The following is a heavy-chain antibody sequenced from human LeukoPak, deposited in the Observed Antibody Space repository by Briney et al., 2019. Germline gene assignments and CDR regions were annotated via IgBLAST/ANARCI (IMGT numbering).Heavy chain of an antibody. CDR2: IYYSGST. Sequence: PSETLSLTCTVSGGSISSYYWSWVRQPPGKGLEWLGYIYYSGSTNYNPSLKSRVTISVDTSKNQFSLKLSSLTAADTAVYYCAREIVVVPAAHATYYYYYMDVWGKGTTVTVSS. CDR3: AREIVVVPAAHATYYYYYMDV. CDR1: GGSISSYY. V-gene: IGHV4-59*01. J-gene: IGHJ6*03. D-gene: IGHD2-2*01.